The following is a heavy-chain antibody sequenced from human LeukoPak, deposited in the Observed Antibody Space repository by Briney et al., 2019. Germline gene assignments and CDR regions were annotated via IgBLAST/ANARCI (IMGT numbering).Heavy chain of an antibody. D-gene: IGHD3-10*01. J-gene: IGHJ5*02. CDR2: IYYSGST. V-gene: IGHV4-39*01. CDR1: GGSISSNSYS. CDR3: ARGAWYGSGSYGFDP. Sequence: SETLPLTCTVSGGSISSNSYSWIGLGPPPGKGPVWIGGIYYSGSTYYNPSLKSRVTISGDTPKNQFSLKLSSVTAADTAVYYCARGAWYGSGSYGFDPWGQGTLVIVSS.